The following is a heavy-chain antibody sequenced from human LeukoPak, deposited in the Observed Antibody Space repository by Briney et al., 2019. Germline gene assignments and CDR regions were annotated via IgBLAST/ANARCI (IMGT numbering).Heavy chain of an antibody. CDR2: ISGGGGTT. V-gene: IGHV3-23*01. D-gene: IGHD5-12*01. Sequence: GGSLRLSCAASGFTFSSYAMNWVRQAPGKGLEWVSAISGGGGTTYYADSVKGRFTISRDNSKNTPFLQMNSLRAEDTAVYYCAKDREGLSSGYDLEYFDYWGQGALVTVSS. CDR3: AKDREGLSSGYDLEYFDY. J-gene: IGHJ4*02. CDR1: GFTFSSYA.